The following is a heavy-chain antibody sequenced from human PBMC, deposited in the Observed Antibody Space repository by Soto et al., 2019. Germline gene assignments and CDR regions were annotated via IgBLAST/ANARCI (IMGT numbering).Heavy chain of an antibody. Sequence: PSETLSLTCIVSYGSISSYYWSWIRQPPGKGLEWIGYIYYNGSTNYNPSLKSRVTISVDTSKNQFSLNLRSVTAADTAVYFCARDVPSSSYFDYWGRGALVTVSS. J-gene: IGHJ4*02. CDR1: YGSISSYY. D-gene: IGHD6-13*01. CDR3: ARDVPSSSYFDY. V-gene: IGHV4-59*01. CDR2: IYYNGST.